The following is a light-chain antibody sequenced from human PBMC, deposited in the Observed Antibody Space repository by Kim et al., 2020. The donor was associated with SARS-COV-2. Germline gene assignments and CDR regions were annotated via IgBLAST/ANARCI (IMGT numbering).Light chain of an antibody. CDR1: STNIGSHT. CDR3: AAWDDSLNLRV. CDR2: SND. J-gene: IGLJ3*02. Sequence: QSVLTQPPSASGTPGQRVTISCSGSSTNIGSHTVNWYQQLPGTAAQLLIYSNDQRPSGVPDRVSGSESGTSASLAIGGLQSEDEADYYCAAWDDSLNLRVFGGGTKLTVL. V-gene: IGLV1-44*01.